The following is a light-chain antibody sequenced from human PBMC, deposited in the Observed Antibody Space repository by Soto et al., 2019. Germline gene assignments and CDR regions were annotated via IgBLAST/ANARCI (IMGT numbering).Light chain of an antibody. V-gene: IGKV2-28*01. Sequence: DIVMTQSPLSLPVTPGEPASISCRSSQSLLHSNGYDYLDWYLQKPGQSPQLLIYLGSNRASGVPDRFSGSGSGTDFTLKISRVEAVDVGVYYCMQALQTPWTFGQGTKVEI. CDR2: LGS. CDR1: QSLLHSNGYDY. J-gene: IGKJ1*01. CDR3: MQALQTPWT.